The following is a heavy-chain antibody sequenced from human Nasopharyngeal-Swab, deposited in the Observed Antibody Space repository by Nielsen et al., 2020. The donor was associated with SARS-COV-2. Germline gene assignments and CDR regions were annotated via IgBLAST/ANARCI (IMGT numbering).Heavy chain of an antibody. J-gene: IGHJ6*02. D-gene: IGHD3-10*01. CDR3: AIDYGSGTYGLDV. CDR2: IYPGDSDT. V-gene: IGHV5-51*01. Sequence: VRQMPGKGLEWMGIIYPGDSDTKYSPSFQGQVSILVDKSINTAYLQWNSLKASDTATYFCAIDYGSGTYGLDVWGQGARVTVSS.